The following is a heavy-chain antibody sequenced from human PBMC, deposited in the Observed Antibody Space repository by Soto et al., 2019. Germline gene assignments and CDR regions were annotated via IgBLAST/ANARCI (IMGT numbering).Heavy chain of an antibody. V-gene: IGHV3-48*01. D-gene: IGHD5-12*01. CDR3: ARDEDGYNLLSGGYYYGMDV. CDR1: GFTFSTYS. J-gene: IGHJ6*02. CDR2: ISSSSSKK. Sequence: GGSLRLSCAASGFTFSTYSMNWVRQAPGKGLEWVSYISSSSSKKYYADSVKGRFTISRDNSKNTLYLQMNSLRAEDTAVYYCARDEDGYNLLSGGYYYGMDVWGQGTTVTVSS.